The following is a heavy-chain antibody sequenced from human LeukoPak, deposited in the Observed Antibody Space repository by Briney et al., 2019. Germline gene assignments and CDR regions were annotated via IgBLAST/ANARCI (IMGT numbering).Heavy chain of an antibody. D-gene: IGHD6-13*01. Sequence: GASLKISCQGFGSIFTSYWIGWVRQMPGKGMEWMGVIYPGDLRVRYNPSFQGQVTISVDKSINTAYLQWVSLRASDSAMYYCACRDLTSTWSFPWGQGTLVTVSS. CDR3: ACRDLTSTWSFP. CDR1: GSIFTSYW. J-gene: IGHJ5*02. CDR2: IYPGDLRV. V-gene: IGHV5-51*01.